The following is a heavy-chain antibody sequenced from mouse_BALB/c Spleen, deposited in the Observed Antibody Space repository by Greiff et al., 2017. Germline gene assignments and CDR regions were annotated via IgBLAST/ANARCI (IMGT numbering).Heavy chain of an antibody. J-gene: IGHJ3*01. V-gene: IGHV5-6-3*01. Sequence: EVQGVESGGGLVQPGGSLKLSCAASGFTFSSYGMSWVRQTPDKRLELVATINSNGGSTYYPDSVKGRFTISRDNAKNTLYLQMSSLKSEDTAMYYCARDLYYDYDGFAYWGQGTLVTVSA. CDR1: GFTFSSYG. CDR3: ARDLYYDYDGFAY. D-gene: IGHD2-4*01. CDR2: INSNGGST.